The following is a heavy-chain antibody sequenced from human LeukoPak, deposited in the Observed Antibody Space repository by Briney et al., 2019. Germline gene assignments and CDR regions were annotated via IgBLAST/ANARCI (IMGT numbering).Heavy chain of an antibody. J-gene: IGHJ6*03. CDR3: ARDRGYSYAKKSSYYYYMDV. D-gene: IGHD5-18*01. CDR2: FDPDDGET. Sequence: GASVKVSCKVPGYMLTEVSIHWVRQAPGKGLEGMGSFDPDDGETIYAQKFQGRLSMTEDTSAATAYMELSSLRSEDTAVYYCARDRGYSYAKKSSYYYYMDVWGKGTTVTISS. CDR1: GYMLTEVS. V-gene: IGHV1-24*01.